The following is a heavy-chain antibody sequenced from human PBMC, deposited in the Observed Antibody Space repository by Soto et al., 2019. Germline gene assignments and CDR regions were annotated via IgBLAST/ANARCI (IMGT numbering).Heavy chain of an antibody. CDR2: ISGSGGST. D-gene: IGHD2-15*01. CDR1: GFTFSSYA. CDR3: AKDPYVVTVVSPFDY. J-gene: IGHJ4*02. V-gene: IGHV3-23*01. Sequence: PGGSLRLSCAASGFTFSSYAMSWVRQAPGKGLEWVSAISGSGGSTYYADSVRGRFTISRDNSKNTLYLQMNSLRAEDTAVYYCAKDPYVVTVVSPFDYWGQGTLVTVSS.